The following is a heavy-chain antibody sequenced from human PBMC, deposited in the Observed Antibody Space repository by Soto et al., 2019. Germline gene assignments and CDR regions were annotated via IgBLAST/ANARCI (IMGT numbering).Heavy chain of an antibody. J-gene: IGHJ4*02. CDR1: GGTFSSYA. D-gene: IGHD3-10*01. V-gene: IGHV1-69*01. CDR2: IIPIFGTA. CDR3: ARSYTMVRGVFYYFDY. Sequence: QVQLVQSGAEVKKPGSSVKVSCKASGGTFSSYAISWVRQAPGQGLAWMGGIIPIFGTANYAQKFQGRVTITADESTSTAYMELSSLRSEDTAVYYCARSYTMVRGVFYYFDYWGQGTLVTVSS.